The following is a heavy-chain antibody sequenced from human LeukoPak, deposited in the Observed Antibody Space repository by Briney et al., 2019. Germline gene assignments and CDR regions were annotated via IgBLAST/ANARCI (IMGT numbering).Heavy chain of an antibody. CDR2: INPNSGGT. Sequence: ASVKVSCKASGYTFTGYYMHWVRQAPGQGLEWMGWINPNSGGTNYAQKFQGRVTMTRDTSISTAYMELSRLRSDDTAVYYCARGGGEKLAAAGTAPHYRGQGTLVTVSS. V-gene: IGHV1-2*02. D-gene: IGHD6-13*01. CDR1: GYTFTGYY. J-gene: IGHJ4*02. CDR3: ARGGGEKLAAAGTAPHY.